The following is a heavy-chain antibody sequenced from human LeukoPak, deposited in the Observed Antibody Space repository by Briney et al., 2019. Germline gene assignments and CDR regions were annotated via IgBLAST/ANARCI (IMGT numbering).Heavy chain of an antibody. V-gene: IGHV3-23*01. D-gene: IGHD3-22*01. CDR1: GFTFSSYG. J-gene: IGHJ4*02. CDR3: AEDSSGYWVFDY. CDR2: ISGSGGST. Sequence: PGGSLRLSCAASGFTFSSYGMSWVRQAPGKGLEWVSAISGSGGSTYYADSVKGRFTISRDNSKNTLYLQMNSLRAEDTAVYYCAEDSSGYWVFDYWGQGTLVTVSS.